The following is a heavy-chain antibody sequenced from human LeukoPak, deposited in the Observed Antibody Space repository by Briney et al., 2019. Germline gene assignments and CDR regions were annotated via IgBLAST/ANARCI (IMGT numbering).Heavy chain of an antibody. CDR2: IYHSGST. CDR1: GYSISSGYY. CDR3: ARHEFRNYGSGDWFDP. J-gene: IGHJ5*02. D-gene: IGHD3-10*01. Sequence: SETLSLTCTVSGYSISSGYYWGWIRQPPGKGLEWIGSIYHSGSTYYNPSLKSRVTISVDTSKNQFSLKLSSVAAADTAVYYCARHEFRNYGSGDWFDPWGQGTLVTVSS. V-gene: IGHV4-38-2*02.